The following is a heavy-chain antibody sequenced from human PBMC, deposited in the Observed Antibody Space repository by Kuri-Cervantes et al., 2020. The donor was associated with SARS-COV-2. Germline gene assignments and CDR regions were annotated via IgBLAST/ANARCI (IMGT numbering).Heavy chain of an antibody. Sequence: GGSLRLSCAASGFTFSSYAMSWVRRAPGKGLEWVGRIKSKTDGGTTDYAAPVKGRFTISRDDSKNTLYLQMNSLKTEDTAVYYCTTELLWFGETNAFDIWGQGTMVTVSS. CDR3: TTELLWFGETNAFDI. CDR1: GFTFSSYA. D-gene: IGHD3-10*01. J-gene: IGHJ3*02. V-gene: IGHV3-15*01. CDR2: IKSKTDGGTT.